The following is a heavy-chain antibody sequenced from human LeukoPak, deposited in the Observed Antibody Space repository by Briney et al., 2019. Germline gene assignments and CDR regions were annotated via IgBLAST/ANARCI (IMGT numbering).Heavy chain of an antibody. D-gene: IGHD4/OR15-4a*01. CDR1: GGSISSSSYY. CDR2: IYYSGST. CDR3: ARQKYDYGANHWYFDL. V-gene: IGHV4-39*01. J-gene: IGHJ2*01. Sequence: SETLSLTCTVSGGSISSSSYYWGWIRQPPGKGLEWIGSIYYSGSTYYNPSLKSRVTISVDTSKNQFSLNLTSVTAADTAVYYCARQKYDYGANHWYFDLWGRGTLVTVSS.